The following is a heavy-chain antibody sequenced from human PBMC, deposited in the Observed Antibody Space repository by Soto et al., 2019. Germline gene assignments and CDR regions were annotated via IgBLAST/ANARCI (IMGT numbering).Heavy chain of an antibody. Sequence: QVQLVESGGGVVQPGKSLRLSCAASGFTFSHHGIHWVRQAPGKGLEWVAVIWYDGSLKYYGDSVQGRFTVSRDNSKNTVYLQMNGLRAEDSAVYYCARWDLDWWGQGTLVTVSS. CDR1: GFTFSHHG. CDR2: IWYDGSLK. D-gene: IGHD2-21*01. CDR3: ARWDLDW. J-gene: IGHJ4*02. V-gene: IGHV3-33*01.